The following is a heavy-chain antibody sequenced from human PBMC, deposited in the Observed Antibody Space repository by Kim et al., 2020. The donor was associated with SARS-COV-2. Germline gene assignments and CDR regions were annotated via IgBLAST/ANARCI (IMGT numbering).Heavy chain of an antibody. D-gene: IGHD6-19*01. J-gene: IGHJ4*02. CDR3: AREGHSSGRAGTFDY. V-gene: IGHV3-30*03. Sequence: GGSLRLSCAGSGFTFGSAHMHWVHQAPGKGLEWVALISADESNKDYVDSVKGRFTVSRDNSQNTLFLQIDSLRAEDTAVYYCAREGHSSGRAGTFDYWGQGTLVTVSS. CDR2: ISADESNK. CDR1: GFTFGSAH.